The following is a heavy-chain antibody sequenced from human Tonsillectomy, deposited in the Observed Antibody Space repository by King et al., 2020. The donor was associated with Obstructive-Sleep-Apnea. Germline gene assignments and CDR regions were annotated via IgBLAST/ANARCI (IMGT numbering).Heavy chain of an antibody. V-gene: IGHV4-39*07. CDR2: IYYSGST. D-gene: IGHD3-22*01. Sequence: QLQESGPGLVKPSETLSLTCTVSGGSISSSSYYWGWIRQPPGKGLEWIGRIYYSGSTYYNPSLKSRVTISVDTSKNQFSLKLSSVTAADTAMYYCAREGGPRGSSSYYGDYWGQGTLVTVSS. CDR1: GGSISSSSYY. CDR3: AREGGPRGSSSYYGDY. J-gene: IGHJ4*02.